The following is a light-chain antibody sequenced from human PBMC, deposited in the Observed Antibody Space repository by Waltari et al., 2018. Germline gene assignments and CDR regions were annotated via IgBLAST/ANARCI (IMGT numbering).Light chain of an antibody. V-gene: IGKV1-39*01. CDR3: QQTYTSPHT. CDR1: QTVINN. J-gene: IGKJ2*01. Sequence: DIQMTQSPSSLSASVGDRVTITCRASQTVINNLHWYQHKPGKAPKILIYVASTLQSGVPSRFRGSGHGTDFTLTISSLQPEDFATYYCQQTYTSPHTFGQGTKVEI. CDR2: VAS.